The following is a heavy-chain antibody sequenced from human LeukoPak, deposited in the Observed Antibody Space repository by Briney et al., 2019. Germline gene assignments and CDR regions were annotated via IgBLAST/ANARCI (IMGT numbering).Heavy chain of an antibody. CDR2: IIPILGIA. CDR3: ARDGGYYDSSGYYCN. J-gene: IGHJ4*02. V-gene: IGHV1-69*04. D-gene: IGHD3-22*01. CDR1: GGTFSSYA. Sequence: ASVKVSCKASGGTFSSYAISWVRQAPGQGLEWMERIIPILGIANYAQKFQGRVTITADKSTSTAYMELSSLRSEDTAVYYCARDGGYYDSSGYYCNWGQGTLVTVSS.